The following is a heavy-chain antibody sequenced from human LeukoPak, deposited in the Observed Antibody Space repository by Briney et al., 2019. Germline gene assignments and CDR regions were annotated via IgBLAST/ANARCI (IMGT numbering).Heavy chain of an antibody. D-gene: IGHD3-22*01. CDR1: GYTFTGYY. Sequence: GASVKVSCKASGYTFTGYYMHWVRQAPGQGLEWMGRIIPILGIANYAQKFQGRVTITADKSTSTAYMELSSLRSEDTAVYYCATGPMIVVVIRFDYWGQGTLVTVSS. J-gene: IGHJ4*02. CDR2: IIPILGIA. CDR3: ATGPMIVVVIRFDY. V-gene: IGHV1-69*04.